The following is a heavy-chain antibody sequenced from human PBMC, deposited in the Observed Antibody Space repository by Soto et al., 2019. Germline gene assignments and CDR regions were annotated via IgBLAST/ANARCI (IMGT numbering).Heavy chain of an antibody. CDR3: ARAYYFGSGTSYTLYY. J-gene: IGHJ4*02. Sequence: GGSLRLSCAASGFTFSNYGMHWVRQAPGKGLEWVAVISDDGVSKYYADSVQGRFTISRDNSESAVFLQMNSLRPDDTALYFCARAYYFGSGTSYTLYYWGQGTQVTVSS. CDR1: GFTFSNYG. CDR2: ISDDGVSK. V-gene: IGHV3-30*03. D-gene: IGHD3-10*01.